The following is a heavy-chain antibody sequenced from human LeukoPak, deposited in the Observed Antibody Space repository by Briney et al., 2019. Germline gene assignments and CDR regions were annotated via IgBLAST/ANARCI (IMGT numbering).Heavy chain of an antibody. J-gene: IGHJ4*02. CDR3: AKAAAAPGFDF. CDR1: GFTFSSYA. D-gene: IGHD6-13*01. Sequence: GGSQRLSCAASGFTFSSYAMSWVRQAPGKGLEWVATVSGSGDRMYHADSVKGRFTISRDNSKNTIYLQMNSLRAEDTALYYCAKAAAAPGFDFWGQGTLVTVSS. V-gene: IGHV3-23*01. CDR2: VSGSGDRM.